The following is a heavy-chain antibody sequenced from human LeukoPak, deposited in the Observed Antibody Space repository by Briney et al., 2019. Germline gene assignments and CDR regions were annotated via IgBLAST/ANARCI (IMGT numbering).Heavy chain of an antibody. J-gene: IGHJ4*02. CDR1: GGSISSGDYY. CDR2: IYYSGST. V-gene: IGHV4-30-4*01. CDR3: ARRVSDPLKVDY. D-gene: IGHD3-22*01. Sequence: SQTLSLTCTVSGGSISSGDYYWSWIRQPPGTGLEWIGYIYYSGSTYYNPSLKSRVTISVDTSKNQFSLKLSSVTAADTAVYYCARRVSDPLKVDYWGQGTLVTVSS.